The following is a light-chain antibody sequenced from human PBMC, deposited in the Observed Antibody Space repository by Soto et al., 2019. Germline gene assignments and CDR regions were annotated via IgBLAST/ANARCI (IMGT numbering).Light chain of an antibody. J-gene: IGLJ2*01. V-gene: IGLV3-1*01. CDR3: QAWDSRSYVV. CDR1: KLGNKY. Sequence: SYELTQPPSVSVSPGQTAIITCSGDKLGNKYACWYQQKPGQSPVLVIYQDNKRPSGIPERFSGSNSGNTATLTISGTQAMDEADYYFQAWDSRSYVVFGGGTKLTVL. CDR2: QDN.